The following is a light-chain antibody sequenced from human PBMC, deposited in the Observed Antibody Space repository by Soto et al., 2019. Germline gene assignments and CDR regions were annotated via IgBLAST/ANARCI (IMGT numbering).Light chain of an antibody. CDR3: QQYDDLPYT. CDR1: QDISNY. V-gene: IGKV1-33*01. Sequence: DIQMTQSPSSLSASVGDRVTITCQATQDISNYLNWYQQKPGKAPKLLIYDASNLQAGVPSRFSAYRSETDFTFTISSLQPEDIATYYCQQYDDLPYTFVGGTKVNIK. J-gene: IGKJ4*01. CDR2: DAS.